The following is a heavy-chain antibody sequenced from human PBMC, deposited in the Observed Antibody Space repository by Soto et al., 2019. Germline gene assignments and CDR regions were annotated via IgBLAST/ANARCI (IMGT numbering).Heavy chain of an antibody. V-gene: IGHV4-59*08. CDR3: ARQGMDDFWSGYYPDYFYYYYMDV. CDR2: IYYSGST. D-gene: IGHD3-3*01. Sequence: SETLSLTCTVSGGSISSYYWSWIRQPPGKGLEWIGYIYYSGSTNYKPSLKSRVTISVDTSKNQFSLKLSSVTAADTAVYYCARQGMDDFWSGYYPDYFYYYYMDVWGKGTTVTACS. CDR1: GGSISSYY. J-gene: IGHJ6*03.